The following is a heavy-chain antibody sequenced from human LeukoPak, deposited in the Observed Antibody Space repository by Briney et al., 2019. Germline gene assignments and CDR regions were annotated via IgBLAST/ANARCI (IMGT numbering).Heavy chain of an antibody. CDR2: INHSGST. J-gene: IGHJ6*02. CDR3: ARLAVKRGYYYYGMDV. V-gene: IGHV4-34*01. Sequence: SETLSLTCAVYGGSFSGYSWSWIRQPPGKGLEWIGEINHSGSTNYNPSLKSRVTISVDTSKNQFSLKLSSVTAADTAVYYCARLAVKRGYYYYGMDVWGQGTTVTVSS. D-gene: IGHD4-17*01. CDR1: GGSFSGYS.